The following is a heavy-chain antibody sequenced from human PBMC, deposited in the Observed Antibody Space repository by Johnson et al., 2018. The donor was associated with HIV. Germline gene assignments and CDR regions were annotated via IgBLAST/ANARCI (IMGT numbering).Heavy chain of an antibody. Sequence: VQLVESGGGLVKAGGSLRLSCAASGFTFSDYYMSWIRQASGKGPEWVSVIYSGGGTYYADSVKGRFTVSRDNSKNTLYLQMHSLRAEDTAVYYCARGPARADAFDIWGQGTMVTVSS. CDR1: GFTFSDYY. D-gene: IGHD6-6*01. CDR3: ARGPARADAFDI. CDR2: IYSGGGT. V-gene: IGHV3-66*01. J-gene: IGHJ3*02.